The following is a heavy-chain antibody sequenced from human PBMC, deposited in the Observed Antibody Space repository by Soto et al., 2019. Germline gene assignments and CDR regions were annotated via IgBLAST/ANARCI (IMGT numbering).Heavy chain of an antibody. J-gene: IGHJ4*02. D-gene: IGHD2-15*01. CDR1: GDSISSTHW. CDR2: IFHSGIT. Sequence: SETLSLTCAVSGDSISSTHWWTWVRQPPGKGLEYIGQIFHSGITNYNPSLESRVTISLDKSKSQFSLELNSVTGADTAIYYCARGFSGYCSGGSCYSHFDYWGQGTLVTVSS. V-gene: IGHV4-4*02. CDR3: ARGFSGYCSGGSCYSHFDY.